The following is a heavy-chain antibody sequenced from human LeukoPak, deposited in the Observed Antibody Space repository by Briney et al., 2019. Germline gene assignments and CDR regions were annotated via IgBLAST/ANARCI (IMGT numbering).Heavy chain of an antibody. D-gene: IGHD3-10*01. V-gene: IGHV3-21*01. CDR2: ISSSSSYI. J-gene: IGHJ4*02. CDR3: ARDYYGSGSYYAPYYFDY. Sequence: GGSLRLSCAASGFTFSSYRMNWVRQAPGKGLEWVSSISSSSSYIYYADSVKGRFTISRDNAKNSLYLQMNSLRAEDTAVYYCARDYYGSGSYYAPYYFDYWGQGTLVTVSP. CDR1: GFTFSSYR.